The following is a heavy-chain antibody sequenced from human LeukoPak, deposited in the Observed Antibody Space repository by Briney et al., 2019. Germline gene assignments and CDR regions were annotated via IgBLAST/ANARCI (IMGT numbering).Heavy chain of an antibody. CDR2: INPNSGGT. CDR3: ARVNYYDSSGYLSDAFDI. V-gene: IGHV1-2*02. D-gene: IGHD3-22*01. J-gene: IGHJ3*02. CDR1: GYTFTGYY. Sequence: GASVKVSCKASGYTFTGYYMHWVRQAPGQGLEWMGWINPNSGGTNYAQKFQGRVTMTRDTSISTAYMELSRLRSDDTAVYYCARVNYYDSSGYLSDAFDIWGQGTMVTVSS.